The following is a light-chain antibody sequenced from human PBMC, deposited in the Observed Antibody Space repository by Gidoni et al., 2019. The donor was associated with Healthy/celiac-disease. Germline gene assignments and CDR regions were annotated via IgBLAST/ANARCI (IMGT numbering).Light chain of an antibody. Sequence: EIVMTQSPATLSVSPGERATLSCRASQSVSSNLAWYQQKPGQAPRLLLYGASTRATGIPARFSGSGSGTEFTLTISSLQSEDFAVYYCQQYNNWPPLLTFXGXTKVEIK. J-gene: IGKJ4*01. CDR2: GAS. V-gene: IGKV3-15*01. CDR1: QSVSSN. CDR3: QQYNNWPPLLT.